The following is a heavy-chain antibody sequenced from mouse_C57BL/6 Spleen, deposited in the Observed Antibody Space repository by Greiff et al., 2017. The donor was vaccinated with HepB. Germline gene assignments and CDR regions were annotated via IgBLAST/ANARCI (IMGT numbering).Heavy chain of an antibody. CDR3: TGYYGRGAWFAY. J-gene: IGHJ3*01. V-gene: IGHV6-6*01. CDR2: IRNKANNHAT. D-gene: IGHD1-1*01. CDR1: GFTFSDAW. Sequence: EVKVEESGGGLVQPGGSMKLSCAASGFTFSDAWMDWVRQSPEKGLEWVAEIRNKANNHATYYAESVKGRFTISRDDSKSSVYLQMNSLRAEDTGIYYCTGYYGRGAWFAYWGQGTLVTVSA.